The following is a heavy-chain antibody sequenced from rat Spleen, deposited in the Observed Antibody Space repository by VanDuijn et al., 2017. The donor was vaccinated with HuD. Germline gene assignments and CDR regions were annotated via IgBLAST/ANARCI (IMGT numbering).Heavy chain of an antibody. CDR1: GFTFSDYY. V-gene: IGHV5-29*01. D-gene: IGHD3-1*01. CDR3: ARRSPHVDY. Sequence: EVQLVESDGGLVQPGRSLKLSCAASGFTFSDYYMAWVRQAPTKGLEWVATISYDDSRTYYRDSEKGRFTISRDNAKNTLSLQRDSLRSEDTATYHCARRSPHVDYWSQGVMVTVS. J-gene: IGHJ2*01. CDR2: ISYDDSRT.